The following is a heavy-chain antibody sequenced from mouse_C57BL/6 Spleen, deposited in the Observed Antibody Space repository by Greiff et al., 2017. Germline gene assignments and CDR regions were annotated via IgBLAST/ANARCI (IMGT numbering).Heavy chain of an antibody. Sequence: EVQRVESGPGLVKPSQSLSLTCSVTGYSITSGYYWNWIRQFPGNKPEWMGYISYDGSNNYNPSLKNRISITRDTSKNQFFLKLNSVTTEDTATYYCAREGYDGYLYYFDYWGQGTTLTVSS. CDR3: AREGYDGYLYYFDY. CDR1: GYSITSGYY. V-gene: IGHV3-6*01. D-gene: IGHD2-3*01. J-gene: IGHJ2*01. CDR2: ISYDGSN.